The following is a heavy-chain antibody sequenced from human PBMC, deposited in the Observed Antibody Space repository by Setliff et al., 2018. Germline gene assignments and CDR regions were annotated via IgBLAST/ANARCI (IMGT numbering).Heavy chain of an antibody. J-gene: IGHJ6*03. CDR3: ARASRFATIVWKGDYYMDV. Sequence: ASVKVSCKASGGSFSSYAVNWVRQAPGQGLEWMGGIIPMFGTTYYAQRFQGRVTLTADESTSTAYMDLSSLKPEDTAMYYCARASRFATIVWKGDYYMDVWGKGTTVTVSS. CDR1: GGSFSSYA. V-gene: IGHV1-69*13. CDR2: IIPMFGTT. D-gene: IGHD3-16*02.